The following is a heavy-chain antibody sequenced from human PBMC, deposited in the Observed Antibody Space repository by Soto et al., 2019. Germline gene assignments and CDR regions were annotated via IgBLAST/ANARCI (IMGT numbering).Heavy chain of an antibody. CDR2: IYWDDDK. D-gene: IGHD3-9*01. Sequence: QITLKESGPTLVKPTQTLTLTCTFSGFSLSTSGVGVGWIRQPPGKALEGLALIYWDDDKRYSPSLKSRLTITKATPQPQRGLKVTNMAPVDTATYYSARSPGGLVRPYDYHGMGVWGQGTTVHVS. CDR1: GFSLSTSGVG. V-gene: IGHV2-5*02. J-gene: IGHJ6*02. CDR3: ARSPGGLVRPYDYHGMGV.